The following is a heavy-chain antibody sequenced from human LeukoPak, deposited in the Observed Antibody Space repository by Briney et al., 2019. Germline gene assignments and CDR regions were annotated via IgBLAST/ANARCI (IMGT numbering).Heavy chain of an antibody. Sequence: PGESLKISCKGSGYSFTSYWIGWVRQMPGKGLEWMGIIYPGDSDTRYSPSFQGQVTISADKSIGTAYLQWSSLKASDTAMYYCARPAAGTGDAFDIWGQGTMVTVSS. J-gene: IGHJ3*02. D-gene: IGHD6-13*01. CDR1: GYSFTSYW. CDR2: IYPGDSDT. V-gene: IGHV5-51*01. CDR3: ARPAAGTGDAFDI.